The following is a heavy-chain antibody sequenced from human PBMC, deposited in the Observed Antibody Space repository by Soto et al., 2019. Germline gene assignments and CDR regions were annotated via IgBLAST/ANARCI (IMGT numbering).Heavy chain of an antibody. D-gene: IGHD1-7*01. Sequence: SETLSLTCAVSGYSISSGYYWGWIRQPPGKGLEWIGSIYHSGRTYYNPSLKSRVTISVDTSKNQFSLNLSSVTAADTAVYYCARDPITGTTGPGWFDPWGQGTLVTVSS. CDR2: IYHSGRT. CDR3: ARDPITGTTGPGWFDP. J-gene: IGHJ5*02. CDR1: GYSISSGYY. V-gene: IGHV4-38-2*02.